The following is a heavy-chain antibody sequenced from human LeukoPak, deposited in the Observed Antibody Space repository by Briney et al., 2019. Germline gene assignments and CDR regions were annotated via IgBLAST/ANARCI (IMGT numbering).Heavy chain of an antibody. CDR2: ISGSGGST. CDR3: AKSTVVTAIPASLNFDY. D-gene: IGHD2-21*02. Sequence: PGGSLRLSCAASGFTFSSYAMSWVRQAPGKGLEWVSAISGSGGSTYYADSVKGRFTISRDNSKNTLYLQMNSLRAEDTAVYYCAKSTVVTAIPASLNFDYWGQGTLVTVSS. J-gene: IGHJ4*02. CDR1: GFTFSSYA. V-gene: IGHV3-23*01.